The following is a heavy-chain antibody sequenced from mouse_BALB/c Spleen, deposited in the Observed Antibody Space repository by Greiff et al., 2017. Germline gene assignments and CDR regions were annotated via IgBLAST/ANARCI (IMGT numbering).Heavy chain of an antibody. V-gene: IGHV14-1*02. D-gene: IGHD2-2*01. CDR1: GFNIKDYY. CDR3: AGGGGYDAWFAY. CDR2: IDPENGNT. Sequence: EVQLQQSGAELVRPGALVKLSCKASGFNIKDYYMHWVKQRPEQGLEWIGWIDPENGNTIYDPKFQGKASITADTSSNTAYLQLSSLTSEDTAVYYCAGGGGYDAWFAYWGQGTLVTVSA. J-gene: IGHJ3*01.